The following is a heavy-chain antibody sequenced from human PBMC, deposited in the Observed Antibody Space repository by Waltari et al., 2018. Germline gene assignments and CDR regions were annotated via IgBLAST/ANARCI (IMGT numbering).Heavy chain of an antibody. V-gene: IGHV4-59*01. CDR1: GGSISSYY. CDR2: IYYSGST. J-gene: IGHJ3*02. D-gene: IGHD3-16*01. CDR3: ARELRPTFGGAYDAFDI. Sequence: QVQLQESGPGLVTPSETLSLTCTVSGGSISSYYWSWIRQPPGKGLEWIGYIYYSGSTNYNPSLKSRVTISVDTSKNQFSLKLSSVTAADTAVYYCARELRPTFGGAYDAFDIWGQGTMVTVSS.